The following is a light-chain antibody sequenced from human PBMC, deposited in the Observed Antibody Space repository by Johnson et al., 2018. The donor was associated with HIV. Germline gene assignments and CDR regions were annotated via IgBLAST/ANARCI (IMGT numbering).Light chain of an antibody. J-gene: IGLJ1*01. CDR2: DNN. Sequence: QSVLTQPPSVSAAPGQKVTISCSGSSSNIGNNYVSWYQQLPGTAHKLLIYDNNKRPSGIRDRFSGSKSGTSATLGITGLQTGDEADYYCGTWDSSLSAYVIGTGTKVTVL. V-gene: IGLV1-51*01. CDR3: GTWDSSLSAYV. CDR1: SSNIGNNY.